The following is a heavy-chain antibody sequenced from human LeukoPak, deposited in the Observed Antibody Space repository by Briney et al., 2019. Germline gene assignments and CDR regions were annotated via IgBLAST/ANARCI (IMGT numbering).Heavy chain of an antibody. CDR2: IYHSGNT. J-gene: IGHJ4*02. D-gene: IGHD3-22*01. V-gene: IGHV4-61*08. CDR1: GGSISSGGYY. CDR3: ARGEGTYYYDSSGYYSEGFGY. Sequence: SETLSLTCTVSGGSISSGGYYWSWIRQPPGKGLEWIGYIYHSGNTYYSPSLKSRVTISVDTSKNQFSLKLSSVTAADTAVYYCARGEGTYYYDSSGYYSEGFGYWGQGTLVTVSS.